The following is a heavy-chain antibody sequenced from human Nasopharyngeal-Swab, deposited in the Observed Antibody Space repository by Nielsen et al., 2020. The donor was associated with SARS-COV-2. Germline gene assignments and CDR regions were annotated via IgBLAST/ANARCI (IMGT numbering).Heavy chain of an antibody. CDR1: GFTFSSYS. D-gene: IGHD6-19*01. CDR3: ARPGIAVAGAAEYFQH. Sequence: LSLTCAASGFTFSSYSMNWVRQAPGKGLEWVSYISSSSSTIYYADSVKGRFTISRDNAKNSLYLQMNSLRAEDTAVYYCARPGIAVAGAAEYFQHWGQGTLVTVSS. V-gene: IGHV3-48*01. CDR2: ISSSSSTI. J-gene: IGHJ1*01.